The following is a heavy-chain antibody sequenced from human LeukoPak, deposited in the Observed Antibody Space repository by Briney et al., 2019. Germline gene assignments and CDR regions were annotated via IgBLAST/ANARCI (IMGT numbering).Heavy chain of an antibody. CDR2: IYYSGST. D-gene: IGHD1-26*01. V-gene: IGHV4-31*02. Sequence: SETLSLTCTVSGGSISSGGYYWSWIRQHPGKGLEWIGYIYYSGSTNYNPSLKSRVTVSVDTSKNQFSLKLSSVTAADTAVYYCARHGTLGSTTYPLDYWGQGTLVTVSS. CDR1: GGSISSGGYY. J-gene: IGHJ4*02. CDR3: ARHGTLGSTTYPLDY.